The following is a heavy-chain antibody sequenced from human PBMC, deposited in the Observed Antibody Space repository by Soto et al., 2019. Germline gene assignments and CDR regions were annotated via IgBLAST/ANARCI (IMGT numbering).Heavy chain of an antibody. CDR1: GGSISRGGYS. CDR2: INHSGST. Sequence: SETLSLTCTVSGGSISRGGYSWTWIRQPPGKALEWIGEINHSGSTNYNPSLKSRVTISVDTSKNQFSLKLSSVTAADTAVYYCAREITMVRGVLSNYGMDVWGQGTTVTVS. V-gene: IGHV4-30-2*01. CDR3: AREITMVRGVLSNYGMDV. D-gene: IGHD3-10*01. J-gene: IGHJ6*02.